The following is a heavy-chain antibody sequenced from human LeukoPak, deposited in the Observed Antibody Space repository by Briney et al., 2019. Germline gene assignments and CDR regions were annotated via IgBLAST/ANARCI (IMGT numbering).Heavy chain of an antibody. CDR3: ARGIYGDYAKNYMGV. CDR1: GYTFTGYY. J-gene: IGHJ6*03. D-gene: IGHD4-17*01. Sequence: GASVKVSCKTSGYTFTGYYMHWVRQAPGQGLEWMGWINPNSDSTDYAQRFQGRVTMTRDTSISTVYMELNRLRSDDTAVYYCARGIYGDYAKNYMGVWGKATTDIVSS. CDR2: INPNSDST. V-gene: IGHV1-2*02.